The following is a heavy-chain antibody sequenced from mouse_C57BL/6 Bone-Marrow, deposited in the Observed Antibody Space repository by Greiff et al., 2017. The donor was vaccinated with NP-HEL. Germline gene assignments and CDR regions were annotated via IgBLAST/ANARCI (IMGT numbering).Heavy chain of an antibody. CDR3: TRDDGYYVNYYAMDY. Sequence: VQLQQSGAELVRPGASVTLSCKASGYTFTDYEMHWVKQTPVHGLEWIGAIDPETGGTAYNQKFKGKAILTADKSSSTAYMELRSLTSEDSAVYYCTRDDGYYVNYYAMDYWGQGTSVTVSS. CDR2: IDPETGGT. V-gene: IGHV1-15*01. CDR1: GYTFTDYE. J-gene: IGHJ4*01. D-gene: IGHD2-3*01.